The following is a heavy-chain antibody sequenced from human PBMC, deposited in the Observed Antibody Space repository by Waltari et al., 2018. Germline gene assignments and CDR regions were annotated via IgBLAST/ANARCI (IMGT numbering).Heavy chain of an antibody. J-gene: IGHJ5*02. CDR3: ARVPSTGTTGP. CDR2: MNPNSGGT. CDR1: GYTFTGYY. D-gene: IGHD1-7*01. Sequence: QVQLVQSGAEVKKPGASVKVSCKASGYTFTGYYMHWVRQAPGQGLEWLGWMNPNSGGTNYAQKFQGSVTMTRETSISTAYMELRRLRSDDTAVYYCARVPSTGTTGPWGQGTLVTVSS. V-gene: IGHV1-2*02.